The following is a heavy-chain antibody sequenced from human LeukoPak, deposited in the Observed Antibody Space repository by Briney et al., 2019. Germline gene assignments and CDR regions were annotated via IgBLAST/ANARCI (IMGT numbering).Heavy chain of an antibody. V-gene: IGHV4-39*07. Sequence: PSETLSLTCTVSGGSISSSSYYWGWIRQPPGKGLEWIGSIYYSGSTYYNPSLKSRVTISVDTSKNQFSLKLSSVTAADTAVYYCARGGFPARQNPPSGHGDRGYFDLWGRGTLVTVSS. D-gene: IGHD4-17*01. CDR1: GGSISSSSYY. CDR3: ARGGFPARQNPPSGHGDRGYFDL. CDR2: IYYSGST. J-gene: IGHJ2*01.